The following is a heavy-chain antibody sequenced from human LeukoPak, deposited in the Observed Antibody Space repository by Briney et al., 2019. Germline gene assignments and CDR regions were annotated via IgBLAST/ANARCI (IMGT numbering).Heavy chain of an antibody. D-gene: IGHD3-10*01. V-gene: IGHV3-48*03. Sequence: GGSLRLSCAASGFTFSGYEMNWVRQAPGKGLEWVSYISSSGRTIYYADSVKGRFTISRDNAKNSLYLQMNSLRVEDRAVYYCATVTYGRLDYWGQGTLVTVSS. CDR3: ATVTYGRLDY. J-gene: IGHJ4*02. CDR1: GFTFSGYE. CDR2: ISSSGRTI.